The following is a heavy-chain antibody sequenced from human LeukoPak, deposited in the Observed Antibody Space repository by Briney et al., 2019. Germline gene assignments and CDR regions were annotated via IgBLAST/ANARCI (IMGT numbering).Heavy chain of an antibody. J-gene: IGHJ4*02. Sequence: SETLSLTCTVSGGSISSYYWSWIRQPPGKGLEWIGYIYYSGSTNCNPSLKSRVTISVDTSKNQFSPKLSSVTAADTAVYYCARQGYSYGLPIDYWGQGTLVTVSS. V-gene: IGHV4-59*08. CDR3: ARQGYSYGLPIDY. CDR2: IYYSGST. CDR1: GGSISSYY. D-gene: IGHD5-18*01.